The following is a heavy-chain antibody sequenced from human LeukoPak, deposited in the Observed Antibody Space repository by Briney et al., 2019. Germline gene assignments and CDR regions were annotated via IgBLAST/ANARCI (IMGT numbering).Heavy chain of an antibody. CDR2: TYYRGSY. CDR1: GGSISSSSYY. Sequence: SETLSHTCTVSGGSISSSSYYWGWIRQPPGKRLEWIGSTYYRGSYYYNPSRESRISISVDTSKDQFSLKLSSVTAADVVVYYCTSAGSYWVASWRQGTLVTVSS. J-gene: IGHJ4*02. V-gene: IGHV4-39*01. D-gene: IGHD3-10*01. CDR3: TSAGSYWVAS.